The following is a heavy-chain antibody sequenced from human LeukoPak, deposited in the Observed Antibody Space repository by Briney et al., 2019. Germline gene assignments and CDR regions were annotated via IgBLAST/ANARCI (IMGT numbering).Heavy chain of an antibody. CDR1: GGSISSGDYY. J-gene: IGHJ4*02. V-gene: IGHV4-30-4*01. Sequence: ASETLSLTCTVSGGSISSGDYYWSWIRQPPGKGLEWIGYIYYSGSTYYNPSLKSRVTISVDTSKNQFSLKLSSVTAADTAVYYCARSRIAARPVDYWGQGTLVTVSS. D-gene: IGHD6-6*01. CDR2: IYYSGST. CDR3: ARSRIAARPVDY.